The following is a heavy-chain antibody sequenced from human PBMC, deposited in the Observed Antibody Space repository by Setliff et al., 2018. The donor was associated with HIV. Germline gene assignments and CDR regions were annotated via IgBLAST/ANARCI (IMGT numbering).Heavy chain of an antibody. Sequence: PSETLSLTCTVSGDSISSGSHYWSWIRPPAGKGLEWIGHIYTGGNANYNPSLQSRVTISVDTSKNQFSLMLGSMTAADTAVYYCARERLSRLGFDYWGQGTLVTVSS. V-gene: IGHV4-61*09. D-gene: IGHD1-1*01. J-gene: IGHJ4*02. CDR1: GDSISSGSHY. CDR3: ARERLSRLGFDY. CDR2: IYTGGNA.